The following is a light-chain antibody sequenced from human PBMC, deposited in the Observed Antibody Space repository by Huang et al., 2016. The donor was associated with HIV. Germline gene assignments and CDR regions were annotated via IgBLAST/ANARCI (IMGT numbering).Light chain of an antibody. CDR1: QSISSH. Sequence: DIQMTQSPSSLSASIGDRVTITCRASQSISSHLNWYQQKPGKAPNLLIYGASKLQTWVPSRFSGSGSGTDFTLTISSLQPEDFATYYCQQSYDSRTFGQGTKVEI. CDR2: GAS. V-gene: IGKV1-39*01. J-gene: IGKJ1*01. CDR3: QQSYDSRT.